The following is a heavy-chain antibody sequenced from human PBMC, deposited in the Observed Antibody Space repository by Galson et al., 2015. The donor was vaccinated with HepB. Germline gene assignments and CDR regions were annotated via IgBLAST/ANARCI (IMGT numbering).Heavy chain of an antibody. Sequence: QSGAEVKKPGESLKISCKGSGYSFTNHWIGWVRQTPGKGLEWLGIIYPGDSETRYSPSFQGQVTMSVDKSIRTAYFQCSSLKASDTAMYYCARSHYDSSGNADDAFDIWGQGTMVTVSS. CDR3: ARSHYDSSGNADDAFDI. D-gene: IGHD3-22*01. J-gene: IGHJ3*02. CDR1: GYSFTNHW. CDR2: IYPGDSET. V-gene: IGHV5-51*03.